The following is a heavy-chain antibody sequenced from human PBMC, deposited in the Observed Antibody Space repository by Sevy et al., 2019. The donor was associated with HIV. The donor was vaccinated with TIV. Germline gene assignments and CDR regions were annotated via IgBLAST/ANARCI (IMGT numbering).Heavy chain of an antibody. CDR2: IYYSGST. J-gene: IGHJ4*02. CDR1: GGSISSYY. CDR3: ARDRSGAEFDY. Sequence: SETLSLTCTVSGGSISSYYWSWIRQPPGKGLEWIGYIYYSGSTNYNPSLKIRVTISVDTSKNQFSLKLSSVTAADTAVYYCARDRSGAEFDYWGQGTLVTVSS. V-gene: IGHV4-59*01. D-gene: IGHD4-17*01.